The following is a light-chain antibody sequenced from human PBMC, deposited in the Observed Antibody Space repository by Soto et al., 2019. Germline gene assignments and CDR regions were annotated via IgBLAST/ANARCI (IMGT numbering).Light chain of an antibody. V-gene: IGKV3-20*01. CDR3: QQYSCFPWT. CDR1: QSVRTGY. J-gene: IGKJ1*01. Sequence: DIVLTQSPDLVSLSPGDTTTLSCKAIQSVRTGYIAWYRQTPGQAPRLLITGASTRASGVPDRISGEGSGTDFTLTVSSLEPGDSAVYYCQQYSCFPWTFGQGPKVEIK. CDR2: GAS.